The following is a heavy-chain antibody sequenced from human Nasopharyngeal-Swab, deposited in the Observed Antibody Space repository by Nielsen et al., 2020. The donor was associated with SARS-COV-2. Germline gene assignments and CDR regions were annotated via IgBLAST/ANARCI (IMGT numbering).Heavy chain of an antibody. V-gene: IGHV1-18*01. D-gene: IGHD2-21*02. Sequence: ASVKVSCKASGYTFTSYGISWVRQAPGQGLEWMGWISAYNANTKNAQKLQGRVTMTTDTSTNTAYMELRSLRSDETAVYYCARSGICGGDCYTFDYWGQGTLVTVSS. CDR1: GYTFTSYG. J-gene: IGHJ4*02. CDR3: ARSGICGGDCYTFDY. CDR2: ISAYNANT.